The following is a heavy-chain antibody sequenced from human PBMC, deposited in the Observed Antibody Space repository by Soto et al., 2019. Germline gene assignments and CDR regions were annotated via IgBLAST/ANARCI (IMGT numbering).Heavy chain of an antibody. CDR3: AREELVPPYYYYGMDV. Sequence: SVKVSCKASGGTFSSYAISWVRQAPGQGLEWMGGIIPIFGTANYAQKFQGRVTITADESTSTAYMELSSLRSEDTAVYYCAREELVPPYYYYGMDVWGQGTTVTVSS. D-gene: IGHD6-6*01. J-gene: IGHJ6*02. CDR1: GGTFSSYA. CDR2: IIPIFGTA. V-gene: IGHV1-69*13.